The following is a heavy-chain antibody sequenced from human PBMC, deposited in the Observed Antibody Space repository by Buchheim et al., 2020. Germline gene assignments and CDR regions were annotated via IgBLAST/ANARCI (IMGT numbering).Heavy chain of an antibody. CDR3: ARVYCSSGACYHPFDY. CDR1: GNIFSTYY. V-gene: IGHV1-46*01. Sequence: QVQLVQSGAEVKKAGASVKVSCKASGNIFSTYYIHWVRQAPGQGLEWMGVISPSGTSTSYAQKFQGRVTMTRDTSTSPVYMELSSLRSEDTAMYYCARVYCSSGACYHPFDYWGQGTL. D-gene: IGHD2-15*01. CDR2: ISPSGTST. J-gene: IGHJ4*02.